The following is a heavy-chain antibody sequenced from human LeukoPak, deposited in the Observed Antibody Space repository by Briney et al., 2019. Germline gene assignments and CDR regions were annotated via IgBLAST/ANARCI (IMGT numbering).Heavy chain of an antibody. V-gene: IGHV4-34*01. D-gene: IGHD3-3*01. J-gene: IGHJ6*03. CDR3: ARRRHYDFWSDNYYYYYMDV. Sequence: SETLSLTCAVYGGSFSGYYWSWIRQPPGKGLEWIGEINHSGSTNYNPSLKSRVTISVDTSKNQFSLKLSSVTAADTAVYYCARRRHYDFWSDNYYYYYMDVWGKGTTVTVSS. CDR2: INHSGST. CDR1: GGSFSGYY.